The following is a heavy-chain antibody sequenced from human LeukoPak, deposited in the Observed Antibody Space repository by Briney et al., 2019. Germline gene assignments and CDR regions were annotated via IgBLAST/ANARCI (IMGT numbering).Heavy chain of an antibody. Sequence: PSETLSLTCTVSGGSISSSSYYWGWIRQPPGKGLEWIGSIYHSGSTYYNPSLKSRVTISVDTSKNQFSLKLSSVTAADTAVYYCARVRAAAVPYYFDYWGRGTLVTVSS. CDR3: ARVRAAAVPYYFDY. CDR2: IYHSGST. J-gene: IGHJ4*02. D-gene: IGHD6-13*01. V-gene: IGHV4-39*07. CDR1: GGSISSSSYY.